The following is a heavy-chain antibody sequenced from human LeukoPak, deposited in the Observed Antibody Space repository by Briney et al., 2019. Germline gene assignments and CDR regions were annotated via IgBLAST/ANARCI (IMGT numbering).Heavy chain of an antibody. CDR1: GFSFSSCG. CDR2: ISFDGSNK. J-gene: IGHJ5*02. Sequence: GGSLRLSCAAAGFSFSSCGMHWVRQAPGRGLEWVAVISFDGSNKNYADSVKGRFTISRDNSKNTLHLQMNSPRAEDTAVYYCAKGGEKYNYGHWFDPWGQGTLVIVSS. D-gene: IGHD5-18*01. V-gene: IGHV3-30*18. CDR3: AKGGEKYNYGHWFDP.